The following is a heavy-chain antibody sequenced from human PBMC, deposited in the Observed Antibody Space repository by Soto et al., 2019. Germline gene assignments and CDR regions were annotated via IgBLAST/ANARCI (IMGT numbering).Heavy chain of an antibody. CDR1: GGSISSSSYY. J-gene: IGHJ3*02. CDR2: IYYSGST. CDR3: ARVPYYYDSSGYYPAAFDI. D-gene: IGHD3-22*01. Sequence: PSETLSLTCTVSGGSISSSSYYWGWIRQPPGKGLEWIGSIYYSGSTYYNPSLKSRVTISVDTSKNQFSLKLSSVTAADTAVYYCARVPYYYDSSGYYPAAFDIWGQGTMVTVSS. V-gene: IGHV4-39*01.